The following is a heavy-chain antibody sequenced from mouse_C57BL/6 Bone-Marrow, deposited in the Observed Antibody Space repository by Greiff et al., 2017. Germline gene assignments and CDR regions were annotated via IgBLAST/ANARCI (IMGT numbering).Heavy chain of an antibody. D-gene: IGHD1-1*01. CDR2: IRNKANGYTT. CDR1: GFTFTDYY. V-gene: IGHV7-3*01. CDR3: ARYPYYYGSTYWYFDV. J-gene: IGHJ1*03. Sequence: EVQRVESGGGLVQPGGSLSLSCAASGFTFTDYYMSWVRQPPGKALEWLGFIRNKANGYTTEYSASVKGRFTISRDNYQSILYLQMKALRASDSATYYCARYPYYYGSTYWYFDVWGTGTTVTVSS.